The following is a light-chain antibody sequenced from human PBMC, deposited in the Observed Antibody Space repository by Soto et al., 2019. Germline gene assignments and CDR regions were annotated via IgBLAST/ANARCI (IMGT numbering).Light chain of an antibody. CDR1: QSISSW. V-gene: IGKV1-5*03. CDR2: KAS. Sequence: DIQMTQSPSTLSASVGDRVTITCRASQSISSWLAWYQQKPGKAPNLLIYKASSLESGVPSRFRGSGSGTEFTLTISSLQPDDFATYYCHQYNSYPTFGGGTKVEIK. CDR3: HQYNSYPT. J-gene: IGKJ4*01.